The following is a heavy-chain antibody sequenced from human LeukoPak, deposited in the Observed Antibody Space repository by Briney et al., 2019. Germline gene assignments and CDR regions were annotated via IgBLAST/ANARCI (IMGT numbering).Heavy chain of an antibody. V-gene: IGHV3-23*01. CDR3: AKAVYTAVVFDS. D-gene: IGHD2-2*02. CDR1: GFTARSNY. CDR2: ISASDGST. J-gene: IGHJ4*02. Sequence: GGSLRPSCAASGFTARSNYMGGVPQAPGKGLEGVSAISASDGSTYYADSVKGRFTISRDNSKNTLYLQMNSLRAEDTAVYYCAKAVYTAVVFDSWGPGTLVTVSS.